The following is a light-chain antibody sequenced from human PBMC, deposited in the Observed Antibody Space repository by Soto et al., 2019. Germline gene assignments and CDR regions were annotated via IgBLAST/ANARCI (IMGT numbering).Light chain of an antibody. CDR3: AAWDDSLNGVV. J-gene: IGLJ2*01. V-gene: IGLV1-44*01. Sequence: QSVLTQPPSASGTPGQRVTISCSGSSSNIGSNTVNWYQQLPGTAPKLLLYSNNQLPSGLPDRFSGSKSGTSASLAISGLQSEDEADYYCAAWDDSLNGVVFGGGTKLTVL. CDR2: SNN. CDR1: SSNIGSNT.